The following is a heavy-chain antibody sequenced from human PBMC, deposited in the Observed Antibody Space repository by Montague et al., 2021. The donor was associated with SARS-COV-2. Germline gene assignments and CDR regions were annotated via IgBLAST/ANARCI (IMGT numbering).Heavy chain of an antibody. D-gene: IGHD4-11*01. CDR2: ISYTGST. Sequence: SETLSLTCTFSGGSISTIVNFWGWIRQPPGKGLEWIGRISYTGSTYHNPSLKSRVTMSVDTSKNQFSLKLNSVTAADTAVYYCARSGDPGTTVTYLYWGQGTLVTVSS. V-gene: IGHV4-39*07. CDR3: ARSGDPGTTVTYLY. CDR1: GGSISTIVNF. J-gene: IGHJ4*02.